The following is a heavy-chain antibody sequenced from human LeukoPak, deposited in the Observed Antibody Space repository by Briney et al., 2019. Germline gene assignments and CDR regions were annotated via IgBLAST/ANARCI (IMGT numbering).Heavy chain of an antibody. CDR3: ARLYQQSKWKYYYCYKDV. D-gene: IGHD1-1*01. CDR2: VFDSGST. V-gene: IGHV4-59*01. Sequence: PSETLSLTCSVSGATFSTNYWSWLRQPPGRGLEWIGYVFDSGSTNYNPSLKSRVTISVDTSTKQFSLRLSSVTATDTAVYYCARLYQQSKWKYYYCYKDVWGKGTAVTVSS. J-gene: IGHJ6*03. CDR1: GATFSTNY.